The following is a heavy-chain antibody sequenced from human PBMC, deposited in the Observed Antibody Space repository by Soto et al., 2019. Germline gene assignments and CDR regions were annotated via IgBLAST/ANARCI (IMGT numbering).Heavy chain of an antibody. CDR2: IYYSAST. V-gene: IGHV4-59*08. J-gene: IGHJ4*02. Sequence: SETLSLTCTVSACSISSYYWVWIRQPPGKGLEWIGYIYYSASTNYNPSLKSRVPISVDTSKNQFSLQLSFVTAADTAVYYCARLGDGYFDYWGQGTLGTASS. CDR1: ACSISSYY. D-gene: IGHD3-10*01. CDR3: ARLGDGYFDY.